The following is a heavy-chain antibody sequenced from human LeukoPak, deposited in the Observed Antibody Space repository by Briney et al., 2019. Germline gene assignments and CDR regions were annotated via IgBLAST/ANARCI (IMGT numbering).Heavy chain of an antibody. V-gene: IGHV3-23*01. CDR1: GFTFSSYG. J-gene: IGHJ4*02. CDR3: ARYDGYDLRY. D-gene: IGHD5-12*01. CDR2: ITGSGAST. Sequence: PGGSLRLSCAASGFTFSSYGMSWVRQAPGTGLGWVSAITGSGASTFYADSVKGRFTISRDNSKNTLYLQMNSLRAEDTAVYYCARYDGYDLRYWGQGTLVTVSS.